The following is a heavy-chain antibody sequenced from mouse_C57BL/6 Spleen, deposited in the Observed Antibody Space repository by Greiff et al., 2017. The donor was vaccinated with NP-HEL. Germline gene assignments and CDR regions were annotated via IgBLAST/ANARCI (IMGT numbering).Heavy chain of an antibody. CDR2: INPGSGGT. CDR1: GYAFTNYL. Sequence: QVQLQQSGAELVRPGTSVKVSCKASGYAFTNYLIEWVKQRPGQGLEWIGVINPGSGGTNYNEKFKGKATLTADKSSNTAYMQLSSLTSEDAAVYFCAGRGDDDDGTGVDYWGQGTTLTVSS. D-gene: IGHD2-4*01. J-gene: IGHJ2*01. V-gene: IGHV1-54*01. CDR3: AGRGDDDDGTGVDY.